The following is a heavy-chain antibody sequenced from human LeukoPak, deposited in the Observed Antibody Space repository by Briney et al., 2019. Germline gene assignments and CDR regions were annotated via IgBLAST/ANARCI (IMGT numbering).Heavy chain of an antibody. D-gene: IGHD6-13*01. J-gene: IGHJ5*02. CDR2: INHSGST. Sequence: SETLSLTCAVYGGSFSGYYWSWIRQPPGKGLEWIVEINHSGSTNYNPSLKSRVSISVDTSKNQFSLKLSSVTAADTAVYYCARGKGYSSSWFSARFDPWGQGTLVTVSS. CDR1: GGSFSGYY. CDR3: ARGKGYSSSWFSARFDP. V-gene: IGHV4-34*01.